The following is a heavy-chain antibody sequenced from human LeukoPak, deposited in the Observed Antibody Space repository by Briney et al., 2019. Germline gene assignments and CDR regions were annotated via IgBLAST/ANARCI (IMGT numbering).Heavy chain of an antibody. CDR2: IGGGGTL. Sequence: GGSLRLSCAASGFTVSSYAMGWVRHAPGKGLGLVSAIGGGGTLYYADSVKGRFSISRDISKNTLLLQMNSLRAEDTAVYYCARRRYDWGGDFANWGQGTLVTVSS. J-gene: IGHJ4*02. CDR1: GFTVSSYA. V-gene: IGHV3-23*01. CDR3: ARRRYDWGGDFAN. D-gene: IGHD3-16*01.